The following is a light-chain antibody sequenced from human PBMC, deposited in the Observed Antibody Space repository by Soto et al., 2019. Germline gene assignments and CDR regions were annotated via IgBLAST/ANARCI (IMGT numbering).Light chain of an antibody. J-gene: IGKJ2*01. CDR1: QTITFY. Sequence: DIQMTQSPSSLSASVGDTVAITCRASQTITFYLNWYQQEPGKPPKLLIYGANTLQGGVPSRFSAGGSGTDFTLTINNLQPEDFATYYCQQTYTPPFTFGQGNKRPIK. V-gene: IGKV1-39*01. CDR2: GAN. CDR3: QQTYTPPFT.